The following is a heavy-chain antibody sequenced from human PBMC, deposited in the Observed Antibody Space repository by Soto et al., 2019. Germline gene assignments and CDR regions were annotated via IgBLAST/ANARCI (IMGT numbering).Heavy chain of an antibody. Sequence: PGGSLRLSCAASGFTFSNAWMNWVRQAPGKGLEWVGRIKSKTDGGTTDYAAPVKCRFTISRDDSKNTLYLQMNSLKTEDTAVYYCTTIKWEPPMGYYGMDVWGQGTTVTVSS. CDR3: TTIKWEPPMGYYGMDV. V-gene: IGHV3-15*07. J-gene: IGHJ6*02. CDR2: IKSKTDGGTT. CDR1: GFTFSNAW. D-gene: IGHD1-26*01.